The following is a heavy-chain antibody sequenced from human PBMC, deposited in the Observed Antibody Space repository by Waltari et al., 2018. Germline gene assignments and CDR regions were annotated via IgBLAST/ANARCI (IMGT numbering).Heavy chain of an antibody. CDR1: GGSFSGYY. D-gene: IGHD4-17*01. V-gene: IGHV4-34*01. Sequence: QVQLQQWGAGLLKPSATLSLTCAVYGGSFSGYYWSWIRQPPGKGLEWIGEINHSGSTNYNPSLKSRVTISVDTSKNQFSLKLSSVTAADTAVYYCARGRGWVRSLGYWGQGTLVTVSS. CDR3: ARGRGWVRSLGY. CDR2: INHSGST. J-gene: IGHJ4*02.